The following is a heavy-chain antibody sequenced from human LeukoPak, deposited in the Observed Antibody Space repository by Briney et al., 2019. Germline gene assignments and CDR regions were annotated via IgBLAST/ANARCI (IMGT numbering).Heavy chain of an antibody. Sequence: GGSLRLSCAASGFTFSDYYMSWIRQASGKGLEWVSYISSSGSTIYYADSVKGRFTISRDNAKNSLYLQMNSLRAEDTAVYYCASCQVVAATVPWGQGTLVTVSS. CDR3: ASCQVVAATVP. CDR2: ISSSGSTI. J-gene: IGHJ4*02. CDR1: GFTFSDYY. D-gene: IGHD2-15*01. V-gene: IGHV3-11*04.